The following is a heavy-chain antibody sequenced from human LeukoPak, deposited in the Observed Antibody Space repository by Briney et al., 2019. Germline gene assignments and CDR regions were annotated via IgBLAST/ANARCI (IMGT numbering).Heavy chain of an antibody. D-gene: IGHD4-17*01. CDR2: MNPNSGNT. CDR1: GYTFTNYD. Sequence: ASVKVSCKASGYTFTNYDINWVRQATGQGLEWMGWMNPNSGNTGYAQKFQGRVTITRSTSISTAYMELSSLRSEDTAVYYCARAPVTTGPYYYYMDVWGKGTTVTVSS. CDR3: ARAPVTTGPYYYYMDV. J-gene: IGHJ6*03. V-gene: IGHV1-8*01.